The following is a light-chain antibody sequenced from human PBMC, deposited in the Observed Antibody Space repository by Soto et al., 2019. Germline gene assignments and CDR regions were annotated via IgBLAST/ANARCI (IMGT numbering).Light chain of an antibody. CDR2: EVR. CDR1: NSDVGGYDY. V-gene: IGLV2-14*01. J-gene: IGLJ1*01. CDR3: SSYTDSATRV. Sequence: LTQPASVSGSPGQSIAISCTGTNSDVGGYDYVSWYQQYPGKAPKVIIYEVRKRPSGISNRFSGSKSGNMASLTISGLQAVEEADYYCSSYTDSATRVFGTGTKVTVL.